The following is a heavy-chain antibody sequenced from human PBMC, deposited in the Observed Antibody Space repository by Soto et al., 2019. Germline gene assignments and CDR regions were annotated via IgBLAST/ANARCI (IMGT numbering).Heavy chain of an antibody. D-gene: IGHD2-15*01. CDR3: AKAVVAASRNYFDS. Sequence: PGGSLRLSCAASGFTFNSYAMSWVRQAPGKGLEWVSAIRGSGGSTYYADSVKGRFTISRDNSKNTLYLQMNSLRAEDTAVYYCAKAVVAASRNYFDSWGQGTLVTVSS. CDR2: IRGSGGST. J-gene: IGHJ4*02. V-gene: IGHV3-23*01. CDR1: GFTFNSYA.